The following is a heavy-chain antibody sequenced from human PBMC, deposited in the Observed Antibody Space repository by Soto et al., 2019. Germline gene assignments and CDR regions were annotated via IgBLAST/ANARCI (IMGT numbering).Heavy chain of an antibody. CDR2: IIPILGIA. Sequence: GVSVKVSCKASGGTFSSYTISWVRQAPGQGLEWMGRIIPILGIANYAQKFQGRVTITADKSTSTAYMELSSLRSEDTAVYYCARATKDGGYDLGPYYYYYMDVWGKGTTVTVSS. D-gene: IGHD5-12*01. J-gene: IGHJ6*03. V-gene: IGHV1-69*02. CDR3: ARATKDGGYDLGPYYYYYMDV. CDR1: GGTFSSYT.